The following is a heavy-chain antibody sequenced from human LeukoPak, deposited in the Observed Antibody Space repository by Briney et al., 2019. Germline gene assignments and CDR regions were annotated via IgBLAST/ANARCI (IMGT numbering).Heavy chain of an antibody. D-gene: IGHD2-15*01. V-gene: IGHV3-23*01. CDR2: ISGSGGST. J-gene: IGHJ4*02. Sequence: GGSLRLSCAASGFTFSSYAMSWVRQAPGKGLEWVSAISGSGGSTYYADSVKGWFTISRDNSKNTLYLQMNSLRAEDTAVYYCAKASGGVVANYQEDWGQGTLVTVSS. CDR1: GFTFSSYA. CDR3: AKASGGVVANYQED.